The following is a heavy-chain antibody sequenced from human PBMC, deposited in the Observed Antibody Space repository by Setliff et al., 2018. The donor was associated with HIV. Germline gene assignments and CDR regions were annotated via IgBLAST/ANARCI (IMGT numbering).Heavy chain of an antibody. V-gene: IGHV2-70*11. Sequence: SGPTLVNPTQTLTLTCTFSGFSLSTSGMCVSWIRQPPGKALEWLARIDWDDDKYYSTSLKTRLTISKDTSKNQVVLTMTNMDPVDTATYYCARIHSSADYYYMDVWGKGTRSPSP. D-gene: IGHD6-19*01. CDR1: GFSLSTSGMC. CDR3: ARIHSSADYYYMDV. CDR2: IDWDDDK. J-gene: IGHJ6*03.